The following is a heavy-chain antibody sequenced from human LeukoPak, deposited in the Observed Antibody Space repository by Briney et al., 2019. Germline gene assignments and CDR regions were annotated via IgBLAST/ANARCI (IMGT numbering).Heavy chain of an antibody. CDR3: ARVGGYCSSTSCSPSDYYYYYYMDV. CDR1: GYSIRSGYY. V-gene: IGHV4-38-2*02. J-gene: IGHJ6*03. CDR2: IYHSGST. D-gene: IGHD2-2*01. Sequence: SETLSLTCTVSGYSIRSGYYWGWIRQPPGKGLEWIGSIYHSGSTYYNPSLKSRVTISVDTSKNQFSLKLSSVTAADTAVYYCARVGGYCSSTSCSPSDYYYYYYMDVWGKGTTVTVSS.